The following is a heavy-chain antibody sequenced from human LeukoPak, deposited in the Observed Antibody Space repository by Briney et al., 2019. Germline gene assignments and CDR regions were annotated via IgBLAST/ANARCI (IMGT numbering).Heavy chain of an antibody. Sequence: SETLSLTCAVYGGSFSGYYWSWIRQPPGKGLEWIGEINHSGSTNYNPSLKSRVTISVDTSKNQFSLKLSSVTDADTAVYYCARGFLRITMVRGVIIGWFDPWGQGTLVTVSS. D-gene: IGHD3-10*01. CDR2: INHSGST. CDR3: ARGFLRITMVRGVIIGWFDP. J-gene: IGHJ5*02. V-gene: IGHV4-34*01. CDR1: GGSFSGYY.